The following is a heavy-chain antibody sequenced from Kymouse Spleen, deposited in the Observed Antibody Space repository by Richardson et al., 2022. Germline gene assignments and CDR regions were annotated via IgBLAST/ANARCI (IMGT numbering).Heavy chain of an antibody. J-gene: IGHJ6*02. CDR3: ARVGGETGNNYYYYGMDV. CDR1: GFTFSSYS. CDR2: ISSSSSTI. V-gene: IGHV3-48*02. D-gene: IGHD1-1*01,IGHD1-20*01,IGHD1-7*01. Sequence: EVQLVESGGGLVQPGGSLRLSCAASGFTFSSYSMNWVRQAPGKGLEWVSYISSSSSTIYYADSVKGRFTISRDNAKNSLYLQMNSLRDEDTAVYYCARVGGETGNNYYYYGMDVWGQGTTVTVSS.